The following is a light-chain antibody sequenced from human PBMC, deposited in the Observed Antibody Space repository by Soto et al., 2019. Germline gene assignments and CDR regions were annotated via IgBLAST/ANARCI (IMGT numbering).Light chain of an antibody. CDR2: TNN. V-gene: IGLV1-44*01. Sequence: QSVLTQPPSASGTPGQTVTISCSGSSSNIGSYTVNWYRQVPGTAPHLLIYTNNQRPSGVPDRFSGSKSGTSASLAISGVHSEDEADYYCAAWDDSLDGPVFGGGTKLTVL. CDR1: SSNIGSYT. CDR3: AAWDDSLDGPV. J-gene: IGLJ2*01.